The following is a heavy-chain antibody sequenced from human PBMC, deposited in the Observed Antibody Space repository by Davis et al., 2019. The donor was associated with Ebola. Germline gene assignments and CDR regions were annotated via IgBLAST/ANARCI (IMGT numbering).Heavy chain of an antibody. D-gene: IGHD3-10*01. CDR3: ATPMGRGYIDY. Sequence: GESLKISCAASGFTVSSNYMSWVRQAPGKGLEWVSVIYSGGSTYYADSVKGRFTISRDNSKNTLYLQMNSLRSEDTAVYYCATPMGRGYIDYWGQGTLVTVSS. CDR2: IYSGGST. V-gene: IGHV3-53*05. J-gene: IGHJ4*02. CDR1: GFTVSSNY.